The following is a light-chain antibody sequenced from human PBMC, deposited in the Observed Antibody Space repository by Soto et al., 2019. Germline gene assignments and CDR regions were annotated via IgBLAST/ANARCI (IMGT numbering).Light chain of an antibody. J-gene: IGLJ2*01. CDR3: SSYTSSSTRV. V-gene: IGLV2-14*01. CDR2: DVS. CDR1: SSDVGGYNY. Sequence: QSALTQPASVSGSPGQSITISCTGTSSDVGGYNYVSWYQQHPGKVPKLMIYDVSNRPSGVSNRFSGSKSGNTASLTISGLQAEDEADYYCSSYTSSSTRVVGGGTKLTVL.